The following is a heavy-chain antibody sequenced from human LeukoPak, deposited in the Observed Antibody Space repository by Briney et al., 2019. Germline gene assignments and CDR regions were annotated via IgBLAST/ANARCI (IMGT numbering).Heavy chain of an antibody. CDR3: ARVRSPYYYDSSGYYFQAFDI. V-gene: IGHV1-69*05. Sequence: SVEASCKASGGTFSSYAISWVRQAPGQGLEWMGGIIPIFGTADYAQKFQGRVTITTDESPSTAYMELSSLRSEDTAVYYCARVRSPYYYDSSGYYFQAFDIWGQGTMVTVSS. J-gene: IGHJ3*02. CDR2: IIPIFGTA. CDR1: GGTFSSYA. D-gene: IGHD3-22*01.